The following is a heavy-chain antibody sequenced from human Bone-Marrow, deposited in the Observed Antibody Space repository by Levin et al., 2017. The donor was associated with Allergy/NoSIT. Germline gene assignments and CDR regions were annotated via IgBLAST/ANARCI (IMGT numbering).Heavy chain of an antibody. Sequence: PSETLSLTCSVSGASITSPGYFWTWVRQPPGKGLEWIGYISNSGSTYYNPSLMSRVAISIDTSRKQFSLRLSSVTATDTAVYYCARVVNTMLRGDYDYWGQGTLVTVSS. D-gene: IGHD3-10*01. CDR2: ISNSGST. CDR1: GASITSPGYF. CDR3: ARVVNTMLRGDYDY. V-gene: IGHV4-30-4*01. J-gene: IGHJ4*02.